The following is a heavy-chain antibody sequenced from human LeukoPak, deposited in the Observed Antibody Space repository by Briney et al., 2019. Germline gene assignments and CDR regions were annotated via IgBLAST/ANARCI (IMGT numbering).Heavy chain of an antibody. V-gene: IGHV4-59*08. CDR1: GASISRSP. CDR2: MFYGGDT. CDR3: AGHKVHDSGGSDWYFDL. J-gene: IGHJ2*01. Sequence: SETLSLTCTVSGASISRSPWSWIRQPPGKGLEWIGYMFYGGDTDHNPSLKSRVTMSVDMSKNQFSLRLTSVTAADTAVYYCAGHKVHDSGGSDWYFDLWGRGTLVTASS. D-gene: IGHD4-23*01.